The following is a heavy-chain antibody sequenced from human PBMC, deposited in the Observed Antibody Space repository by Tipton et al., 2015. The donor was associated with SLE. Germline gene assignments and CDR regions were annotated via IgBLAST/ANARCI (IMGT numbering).Heavy chain of an antibody. D-gene: IGHD3-3*01. CDR1: GFTFSSYG. J-gene: IGHJ6*02. Sequence: SLRLSCAASGFTFSSYGMHWVRQAPGKGLEWVAFIRYDGSNKYYADSVKGRFTISRDNSKNTLYLQMNSLRAEDTAVYYCASDLSGQNGADYGMDVWGQGTTVTVSS. V-gene: IGHV3-30*02. CDR3: ASDLSGQNGADYGMDV. CDR2: IRYDGSNK.